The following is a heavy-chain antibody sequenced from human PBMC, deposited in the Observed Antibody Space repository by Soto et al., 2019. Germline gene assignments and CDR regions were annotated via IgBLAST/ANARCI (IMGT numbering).Heavy chain of an antibody. CDR2: ISSSSGATT. D-gene: IGHD4-4*01. V-gene: IGHV3-23*01. J-gene: IGHJ3*01. CDR3: AQMATLTTSALDV. CDR1: GFNFDIYA. Sequence: EAQLWESGGGPVQPGESLRLSCATSGFNFDIYAMAWVRRAPGKGLEWVSAISSSSGATTYYADSVRGRFTISRDNSRYTLYLQMSSLRVEDTAVYYCAQMATLTTSALDVWGQGTMVSVSS.